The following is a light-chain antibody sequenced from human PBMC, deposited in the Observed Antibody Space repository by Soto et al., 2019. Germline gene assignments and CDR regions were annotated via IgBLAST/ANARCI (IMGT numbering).Light chain of an antibody. V-gene: IGLV2-14*03. J-gene: IGLJ2*01. CDR2: DVT. CDR3: SSYATATTV. Sequence: QSALTQPASVSGSPGQSITISCSGSSSDVGDYNYVSWYQQYPGKVPKLLIYDVTSRPSGISHRFSGSKSGNTASLIISGLQAADEADYYCSSYATATTVFGGGTKVTVL. CDR1: SSDVGDYNY.